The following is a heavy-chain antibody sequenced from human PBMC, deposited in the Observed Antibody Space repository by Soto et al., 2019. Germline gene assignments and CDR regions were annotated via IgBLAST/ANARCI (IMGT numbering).Heavy chain of an antibody. Sequence: EVHLLESGGGLVQPGGSLRLSCAASGFTFDNFAMSWVRQAPGKGLEWVSVISSLAGSTFYADSVKGRFTISRDNSKNMLYLQMNSLRAEDTATYYCAKEEGSTWYPTDHWGQGTLVTVSS. J-gene: IGHJ4*02. D-gene: IGHD2-15*01. CDR1: GFTFDNFA. CDR3: AKEEGSTWYPTDH. V-gene: IGHV3-23*01. CDR2: ISSLAGST.